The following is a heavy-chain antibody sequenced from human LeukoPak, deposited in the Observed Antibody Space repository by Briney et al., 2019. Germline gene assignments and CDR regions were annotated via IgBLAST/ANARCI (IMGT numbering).Heavy chain of an antibody. J-gene: IGHJ5*02. CDR2: IYVDGRTT. CDR3: IRDFRSADL. CDR1: GFDFSSNW. Sequence: GGSLRLSCAASGFDFSSNWMHWVRQPPGKGLVWVSRIYVDGRTTNYADSVKGRFTISRDNAKNTVYLEMNSLSVEDTATYYCIRDFRSADLWGQGTLVTVTS. V-gene: IGHV3-74*01.